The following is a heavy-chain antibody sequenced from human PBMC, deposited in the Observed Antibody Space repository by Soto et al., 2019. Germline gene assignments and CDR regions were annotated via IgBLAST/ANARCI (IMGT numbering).Heavy chain of an antibody. J-gene: IGHJ6*02. CDR1: GFTVSSNY. CDR3: ARSPNYYDSSGYYYPTLYYYYGMDV. Sequence: GGSLRLSCAASGFTVSSNYMSWVRQAPGKGLEWVSVIYSGGSTYYADSVKGRFTISRDNSKNTLYLQMNSLRAEDTVVYYCARSPNYYDSSGYYYPTLYYYYGMDVWGQGTTVTVSS. V-gene: IGHV3-66*01. D-gene: IGHD3-22*01. CDR2: IYSGGST.